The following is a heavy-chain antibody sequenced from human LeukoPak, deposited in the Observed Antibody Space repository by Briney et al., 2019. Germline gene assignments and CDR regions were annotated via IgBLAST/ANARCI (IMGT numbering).Heavy chain of an antibody. CDR2: ISAYNGNT. CDR1: GYTFTSYG. V-gene: IGHV1-18*01. J-gene: IGHJ4*02. Sequence: GASVKVSCKAPGYTFTSYGISWVRQAPGQGLEWMGWISAYNGNTNYAQKLQGRVTMTTDTSTSTAYMELRSLRSDDTAVYYCARPHYDSSGYPDFDYWGQGTLVTVSS. CDR3: ARPHYDSSGYPDFDY. D-gene: IGHD3-22*01.